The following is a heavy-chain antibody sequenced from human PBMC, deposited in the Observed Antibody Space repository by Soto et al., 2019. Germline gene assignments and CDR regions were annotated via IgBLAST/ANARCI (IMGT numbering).Heavy chain of an antibody. D-gene: IGHD6-19*01. CDR2: IYHSGIT. V-gene: IGHV4-61*01. CDR3: ARGWDANS. J-gene: IGHJ4*02. CDR1: GASISSGNHY. Sequence: QVQMQESGPGLVKPSETLSLTCTVSGASISSGNHYWSWVRQPPGKGLEWIGYIYHSGITNYNPSRKSRVTISADPSRNQFSLKVNSVTAADTAVYYCARGWDANSWGQGTLVTVSS.